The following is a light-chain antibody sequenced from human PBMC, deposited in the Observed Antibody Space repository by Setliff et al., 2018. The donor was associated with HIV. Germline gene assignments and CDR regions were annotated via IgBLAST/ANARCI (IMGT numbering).Light chain of an antibody. V-gene: IGLV2-14*01. J-gene: IGLJ2*01. CDR1: SSDVGGYNY. CDR3: SSYTSSSTLV. CDR2: EVS. Sequence: ALTQPASVSGSPGQSITISCTGTSSDVGGYNYVSWYQQHPGKAPKLMIYEVSNRPSGVSNRFSGSKSGNTASLTISGLQAEDGADYYCSSYTSSSTLVFGGGTKVTVL.